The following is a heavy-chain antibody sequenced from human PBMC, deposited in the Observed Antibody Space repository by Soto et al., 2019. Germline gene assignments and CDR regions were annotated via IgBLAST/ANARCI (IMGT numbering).Heavy chain of an antibody. CDR1: GGSISSYY. V-gene: IGHV4-59*01. D-gene: IGHD6-25*01. J-gene: IGHJ5*02. CDR3: ARGGVAARKGRWFDP. CDR2: IHYSGST. Sequence: KPSETLSLTCTVSGGSISSYYWGWIRQPPGKGLEWIGYIHYSGSTNYNPSLRSRVTISVDTPKNQFSLKVNSMTAADTAIYYCARGGVAARKGRWFDPRGQGTLVTVSS.